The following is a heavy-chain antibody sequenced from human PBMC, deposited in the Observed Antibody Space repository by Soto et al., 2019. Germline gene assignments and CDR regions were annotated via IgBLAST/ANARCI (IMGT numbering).Heavy chain of an antibody. D-gene: IGHD5-12*01. V-gene: IGHV4-59*01. Sequence: QVQLQESGPGLVKPSETLSLTCTVSGGSISSYYWSWIRQPPGKGLEWIGFIYYSGSTNYNPSLKSRVTISVDTSKNQFSLTLSSVTAADTAVYYCARSRYSGYDSVDYWGQGTLVTVSS. CDR1: GGSISSYY. CDR3: ARSRYSGYDSVDY. CDR2: IYYSGST. J-gene: IGHJ4*02.